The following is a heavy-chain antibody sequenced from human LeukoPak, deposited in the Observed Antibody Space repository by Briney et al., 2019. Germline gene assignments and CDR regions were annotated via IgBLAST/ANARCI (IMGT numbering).Heavy chain of an antibody. CDR3: ARAIAAAGTGFDY. D-gene: IGHD6-13*01. CDR2: ISGNRGSI. J-gene: IGHJ4*02. V-gene: IGHV3-9*01. Sequence: GGCLRLSCAASGFTFSTYAMSWVRQAPGKGLEWVSGISGNRGSIAYADSVKGRFTISRDNAKNSLYLQMNSLRAEDTAVYYCARAIAAAGTGFDYWGQGTLVTVSS. CDR1: GFTFSTYA.